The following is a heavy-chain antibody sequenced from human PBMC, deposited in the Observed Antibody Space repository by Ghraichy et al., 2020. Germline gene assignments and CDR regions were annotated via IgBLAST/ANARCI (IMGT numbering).Heavy chain of an antibody. CDR3: AREPGATVDWDSSSWPECIFDY. CDR1: GDSVSSNSAA. D-gene: IGHD6-6*01. J-gene: IGHJ4*02. Sequence: SQTLSLTCAISGDSVSSNSAAWNWIRQSPSRGLEWLGRTYYRSKWYNDYAVSVKSRITINPDTSKNQFSLQLNSVTPEDTAVYYCAREPGATVDWDSSSWPECIFDYWGQGTLVTVSS. V-gene: IGHV6-1*01. CDR2: TYYRSKWYN.